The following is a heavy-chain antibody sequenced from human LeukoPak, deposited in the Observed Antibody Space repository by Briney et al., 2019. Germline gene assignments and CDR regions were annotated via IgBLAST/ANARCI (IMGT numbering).Heavy chain of an antibody. Sequence: PGGSLRLSCAASGFTFNTYVMTWVRQAPGKGLEWVSGISVGGVSTYCADSVKGRFTISRDNSKNTLYLQMNSLRAEDTAVYYCARRSLGEFSLFDYWGQGTLVTVSS. CDR1: GFTFNTYV. CDR3: ARRSLGEFSLFDY. J-gene: IGHJ4*02. CDR2: ISVGGVST. D-gene: IGHD3-16*02. V-gene: IGHV3-23*01.